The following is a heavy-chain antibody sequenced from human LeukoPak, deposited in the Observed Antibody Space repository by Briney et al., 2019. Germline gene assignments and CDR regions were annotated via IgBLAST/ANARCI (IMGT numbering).Heavy chain of an antibody. Sequence: GGSLRLSCAASGFTFSSYAMSWVRQAPGKGLEWVSAISGSGGSTYYADSVKGRFTISRDNSKNTLYLQMNSLRAEDTAVYYCAKYLKGAMVSPWFDPWGQGTLVTVSS. J-gene: IGHJ5*02. CDR2: ISGSGGST. V-gene: IGHV3-23*01. CDR3: AKYLKGAMVSPWFDP. CDR1: GFTFSSYA. D-gene: IGHD5-18*01.